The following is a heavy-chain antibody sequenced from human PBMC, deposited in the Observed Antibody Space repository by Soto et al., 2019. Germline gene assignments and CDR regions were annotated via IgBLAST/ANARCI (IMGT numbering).Heavy chain of an antibody. J-gene: IGHJ4*02. CDR1: GYTFATST. V-gene: IGHV1-18*01. CDR2: IKAYSGNT. CDR3: AIADYGDDEY. Sequence: QLQLVQSGPEAKKPGASVKVSCKASGYTFATSTISWLRQAPGQGPEWMGWIKAYSGNTNYAQKLQGSRTMTTDTSTSTAYMEVRSLTTDDTAVYYCAIADYGDDEYWGQGTLVTVSS. D-gene: IGHD4-17*01.